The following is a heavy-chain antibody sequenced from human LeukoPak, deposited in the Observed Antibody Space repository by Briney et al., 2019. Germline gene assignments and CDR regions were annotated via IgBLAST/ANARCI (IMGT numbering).Heavy chain of an antibody. CDR2: ISAYNGNT. V-gene: IGHV1-18*01. J-gene: IGHJ5*02. CDR3: AREGYSYGLNWFDP. D-gene: IGHD5-18*01. CDR1: GYTFTSYG. Sequence: ASVKVSCKASGYTFTSYGISWVRQAPGQGLEWMGWISAYNGNTNYAQKLQGRVTMTTDTSSSTAYMELRSLRSDDTAVYYCAREGYSYGLNWFDPWGQGTLVTVSS.